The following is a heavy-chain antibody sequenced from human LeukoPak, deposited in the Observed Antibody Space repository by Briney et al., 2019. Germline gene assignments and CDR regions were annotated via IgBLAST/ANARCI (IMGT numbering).Heavy chain of an antibody. J-gene: IGHJ5*02. CDR2: IKQDGSEK. CDR1: GFTFSTHW. CDR3: ATAPHTYYYGSRWLDP. Sequence: GGSLRFSCAASGFTFSTHWMSWVRQAPGKGLEWVANIKQDGSEKYYVDSVKGRFTISRDNAKNSLYLQMNSLRSEDTAVYYCATAPHTYYYGSRWLDPWGQGTLVTVSS. D-gene: IGHD3-10*01. V-gene: IGHV3-7*03.